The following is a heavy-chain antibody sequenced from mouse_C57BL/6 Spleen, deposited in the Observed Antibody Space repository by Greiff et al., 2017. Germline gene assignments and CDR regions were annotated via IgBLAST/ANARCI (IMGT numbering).Heavy chain of an antibody. D-gene: IGHD1-1*01. CDR1: GYAFSSSW. J-gene: IGHJ2*01. CDR2: IYPGDGDT. V-gene: IGHV1-82*01. CDR3: ARSPYYYGSSLYYFDY. Sequence: QVQLKQSGPELVKPGASVKISCKASGYAFSSSWMNWVKQRLGKGLEWIGRIYPGDGDTNYNGKFKGKATLTADKSSSTAYMQLSSLTSEDSAVYFCARSPYYYGSSLYYFDYWGQGTTLTVSS.